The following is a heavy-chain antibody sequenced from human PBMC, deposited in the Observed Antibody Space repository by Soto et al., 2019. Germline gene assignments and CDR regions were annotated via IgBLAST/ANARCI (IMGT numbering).Heavy chain of an antibody. CDR2: IRSKAYGGTT. CDR3: TRGGLYYDFWSGPYYFDY. J-gene: IGHJ4*02. Sequence: GGSLRLSCTASGFTFGDYAMSWFRQAPGKGLEWVGFIRSKAYGGTTEYAASVKGRFTISRDDSKSIAYLQMNSLKTEDTAVYYCTRGGLYYDFWSGPYYFDYWGQGTLVTVSS. CDR1: GFTFGDYA. D-gene: IGHD3-3*01. V-gene: IGHV3-49*03.